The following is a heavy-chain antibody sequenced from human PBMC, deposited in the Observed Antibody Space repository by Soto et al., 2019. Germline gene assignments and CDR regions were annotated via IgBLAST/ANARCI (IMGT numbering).Heavy chain of an antibody. J-gene: IGHJ2*01. CDR1: GFTFSSYA. D-gene: IGHD3-9*01. CDR3: ARDRGSPYYDILTGHWYFDL. Sequence: QVQLVESGGGVVQPGRSLRLSCAASGFTFSSYAMHWVRQAPGKGLEWVAVISYDGSNKYYADSVKGRFTISRDNSKNTLYMQMNSLRAEDTAVYYCARDRGSPYYDILTGHWYFDLWGRGTLVTVSS. V-gene: IGHV3-30-3*01. CDR2: ISYDGSNK.